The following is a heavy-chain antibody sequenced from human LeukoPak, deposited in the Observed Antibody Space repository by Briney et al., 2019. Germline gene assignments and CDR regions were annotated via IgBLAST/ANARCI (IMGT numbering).Heavy chain of an antibody. CDR3: ARGKIFGYYGSGSYCDY. CDR1: GGSISSYY. Sequence: SETLSLTCTVSGGSISSYYWSWIRQPPGKGPEWIGEINHSGSTNYNPSLKSRVTISVDTSKNQFSLKLSSVTAADTAVYYCARGKIFGYYGSGSYCDYWGQGTLVTVSS. D-gene: IGHD3-10*01. V-gene: IGHV4-34*01. J-gene: IGHJ4*02. CDR2: INHSGST.